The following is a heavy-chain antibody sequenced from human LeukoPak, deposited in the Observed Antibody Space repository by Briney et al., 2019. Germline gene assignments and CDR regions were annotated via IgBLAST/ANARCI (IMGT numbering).Heavy chain of an antibody. CDR2: IYYTGST. D-gene: IGHD6-13*01. CDR1: GVSISNYY. Sequence: SETLSLTCTVSGVSISNYYWNWIRQPPGKGLEWIGYIYYTGSTNYNPSLKSRVTMSVDTSKNQFSLNLKSVTPEDTAVYYCARNLIPEQLVLNFWGQGTLVTVSS. V-gene: IGHV4-59*01. J-gene: IGHJ4*02. CDR3: ARNLIPEQLVLNF.